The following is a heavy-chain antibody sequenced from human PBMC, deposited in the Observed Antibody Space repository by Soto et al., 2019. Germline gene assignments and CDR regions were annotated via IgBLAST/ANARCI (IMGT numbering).Heavy chain of an antibody. J-gene: IGHJ6*02. Sequence: QRQLQESGPGLVKPSETLSLTCTVSGGSISSSSYYWGWIRQPPGKGLAWIGSVYYSGSTYYNPSLKSPVTIAVDTSKKHFSPKLSSVSAADTGVYYCARHMTDYYFCYCGMDVWVQGITVTFSS. CDR1: GGSISSSSYY. V-gene: IGHV4-39*01. D-gene: IGHD4-17*01. CDR2: VYYSGST. CDR3: ARHMTDYYFCYCGMDV.